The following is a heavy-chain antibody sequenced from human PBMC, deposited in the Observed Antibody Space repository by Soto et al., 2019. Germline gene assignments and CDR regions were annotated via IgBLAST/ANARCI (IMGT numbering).Heavy chain of an antibody. J-gene: IGHJ4*02. D-gene: IGHD1-26*01. CDR3: AGSGSSRTIPAFDY. Sequence: SETLSLTCTVSGGSISSGDYYWSWIRQPPGKGLERIGYIYYSGSTYYNPSLKSRVTISVDTSKNQFSLKLSSGTAADTAVYYCAGSGSSRTIPAFDYWGQGTLVTVSS. V-gene: IGHV4-30-4*01. CDR1: GGSISSGDYY. CDR2: IYYSGST.